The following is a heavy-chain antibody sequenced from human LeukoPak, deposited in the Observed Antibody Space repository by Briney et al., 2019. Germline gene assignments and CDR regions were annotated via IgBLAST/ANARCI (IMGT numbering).Heavy chain of an antibody. CDR1: GYTFTGYY. Sequence: ASLKVSGKASGYTFTGYYMHWVRQAPGQGLEWMGRINPNSGGTNYAQKFQGRVTMTRDTSISTAYMELSRLRSDDTAVYYCARGGSGDPPPRTSDYWGQGTLVTVSS. CDR2: INPNSGGT. V-gene: IGHV1-2*06. D-gene: IGHD4-17*01. J-gene: IGHJ4*02. CDR3: ARGGSGDPPPRTSDY.